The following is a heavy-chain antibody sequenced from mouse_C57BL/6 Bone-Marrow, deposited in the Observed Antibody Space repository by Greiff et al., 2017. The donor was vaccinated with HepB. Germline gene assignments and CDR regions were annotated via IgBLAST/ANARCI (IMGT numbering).Heavy chain of an antibody. V-gene: IGHV1-19*01. D-gene: IGHD6-1*01. CDR1: GYTFTDYY. CDR3: ARRSLSNFFYFDY. J-gene: IGHJ2*01. CDR2: INPYNGGT. Sequence: VQLQQSGPVLVKPGASVKMSCKASGYTFTDYYMNWVKQSHGKSLEWIGVINPYNGGTSYNQKFKGKSTLTVDKSSSTAYMQLSSLTSEDSAVYYCARRSLSNFFYFDYWGQGTTLTVSS.